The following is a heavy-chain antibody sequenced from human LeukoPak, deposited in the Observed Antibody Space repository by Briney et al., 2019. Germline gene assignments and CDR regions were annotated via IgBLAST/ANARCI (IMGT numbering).Heavy chain of an antibody. V-gene: IGHV4-61*02. Sequence: SETLSLTCTVSGGSISSGSYYWSWIRQPAGKGLEWSGRIYTNGSTNYNPSLKSRVAISVDTSKTQFSLKLNSVTAADTAMYYCASTLRGYSYGYDYWGQGTLVTVSS. CDR3: ASTLRGYSYGYDY. D-gene: IGHD5-18*01. CDR2: IYTNGST. J-gene: IGHJ4*02. CDR1: GGSISSGSYY.